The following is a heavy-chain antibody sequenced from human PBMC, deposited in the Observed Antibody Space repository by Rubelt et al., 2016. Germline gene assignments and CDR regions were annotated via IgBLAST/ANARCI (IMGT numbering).Heavy chain of an antibody. J-gene: IGHJ4*02. CDR1: GGSISSYY. CDR3: ARGDPDRGSRTVTLDY. V-gene: IGHV4-59*01. Sequence: QVQLQQWGAGLLKPSETLSLTCAVYGGSISSYYWSWIRQPPGKGLEWIGYIYYSGSTNYNPSLKSRVTISVDTSKNQFSLKLSSVTAADTAVYYCARGDPDRGSRTVTLDYWGQGTLVTVSS. CDR2: IYYSGST. D-gene: IGHD4-17*01.